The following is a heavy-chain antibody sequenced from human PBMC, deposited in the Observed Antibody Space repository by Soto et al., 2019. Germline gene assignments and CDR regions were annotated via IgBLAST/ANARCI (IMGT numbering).Heavy chain of an antibody. CDR1: GYTLTELS. CDR3: ATSRRDYDFWSGYYNWFDP. D-gene: IGHD3-3*01. V-gene: IGHV1-24*01. Sequence: ASVKVSCKVSGYTLTELSMHWVRQAPGKGLEWMGGFDPEDGETIYAQKFQGRVTMTEDTSTDTAYMELSSLRSEDTAVYYCATSRRDYDFWSGYYNWFDPWGQGTLVTVSS. CDR2: FDPEDGET. J-gene: IGHJ5*02.